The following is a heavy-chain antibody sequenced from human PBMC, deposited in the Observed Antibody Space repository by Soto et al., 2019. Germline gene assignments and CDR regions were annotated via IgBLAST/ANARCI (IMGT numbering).Heavy chain of an antibody. Sequence: ASVKVSCKASGYTFNSYDIYWVRQASGQGLEWMGWMNPNSGDTGYPQKFQGRVTMTRDTSITTAYMELRSLTSEDTAVYYCARDLIVDGPDNYAMDVWGQGTMVTVSS. V-gene: IGHV1-8*01. CDR1: GYTFNSYD. CDR2: MNPNSGDT. D-gene: IGHD3-22*01. J-gene: IGHJ6*02. CDR3: ARDLIVDGPDNYAMDV.